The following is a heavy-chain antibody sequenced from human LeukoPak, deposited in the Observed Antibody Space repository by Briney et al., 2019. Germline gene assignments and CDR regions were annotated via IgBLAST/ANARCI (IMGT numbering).Heavy chain of an antibody. CDR3: AREGGYSGYDLNYFDY. CDR1: GFTFDDYG. V-gene: IGHV3-20*04. D-gene: IGHD5-12*01. J-gene: IGHJ4*02. CDR2: INWNGGST. Sequence: GGSLRLSCAASGFTFDDYGMSWARQAPGKGLEWVSGINWNGGSTGYADSVKGRFTISRDNAKNSLYLQMNSLRAEDTALYYCAREGGYSGYDLNYFDYWGQGTLVTVSS.